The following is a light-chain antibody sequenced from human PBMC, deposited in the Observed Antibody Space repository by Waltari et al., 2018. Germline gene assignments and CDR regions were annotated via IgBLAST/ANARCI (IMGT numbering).Light chain of an antibody. CDR2: TNN. Sequence: QSVLTQSPSASGTPGQRVTISCSGSSPNIGSNTVNWYKQVPGTAPKLLISTNNQRPSGVPDRFSGSKSGTSASLAISGLQSEDEADYFCAAWDDSLNGWVFGGGTKLSV. J-gene: IGLJ3*02. CDR3: AAWDDSLNGWV. CDR1: SPNIGSNT. V-gene: IGLV1-44*01.